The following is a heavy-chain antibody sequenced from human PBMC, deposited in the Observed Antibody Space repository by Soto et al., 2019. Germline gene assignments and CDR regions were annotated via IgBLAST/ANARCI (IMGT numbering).Heavy chain of an antibody. D-gene: IGHD6-19*01. Sequence: EVQLVESGGGLVQPGGSLRLSCAASGFTVGSNYMNWVRQAPGKGLEWVSVIYSGGSTYYADSVKGRFTISRDNSMISLYLQMHTLTVQDAAVYYCARSWAVAGLYSYWGQGAMVTVSS. CDR2: IYSGGST. V-gene: IGHV3-66*01. J-gene: IGHJ4*02. CDR1: GFTVGSNY. CDR3: ARSWAVAGLYSY.